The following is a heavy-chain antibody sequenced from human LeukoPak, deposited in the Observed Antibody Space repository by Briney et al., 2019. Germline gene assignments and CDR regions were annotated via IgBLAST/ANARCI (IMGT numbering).Heavy chain of an antibody. D-gene: IGHD5-18*01. CDR3: ATTWIQLWLTFVY. CDR2: ISYDGSNK. V-gene: IGHV3-30*03. J-gene: IGHJ4*02. CDR1: GFTFSSYG. Sequence: PGGSLRLSCAASGFTFSSYGMHWVRQAPGKGLEWVAVISYDGSNKYYADSVKGRFTISRDNSKNTLYLQMNSLRAEDTAVYYCATTWIQLWLTFVYWGQGSLVTVSS.